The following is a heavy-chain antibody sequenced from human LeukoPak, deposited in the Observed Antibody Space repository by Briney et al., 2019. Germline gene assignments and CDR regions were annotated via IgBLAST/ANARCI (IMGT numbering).Heavy chain of an antibody. D-gene: IGHD3-10*01. CDR3: ASLLSPGITMVRGVISGY. Sequence: GGSLRLSCAASGFTVSSNYMGWVRQAPGKGLEWVSVIYSGGSTYYADSVKGRFTISRDNSKNTLYLQMNSLRAEDTAVYYCASLLSPGITMVRGVISGYWGQGTLVTVSS. V-gene: IGHV3-66*01. J-gene: IGHJ4*02. CDR1: GFTVSSNY. CDR2: IYSGGST.